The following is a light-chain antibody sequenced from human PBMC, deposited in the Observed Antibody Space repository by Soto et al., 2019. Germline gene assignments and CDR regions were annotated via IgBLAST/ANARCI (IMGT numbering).Light chain of an antibody. CDR2: EVS. CDR1: SSDIGASTF. J-gene: IGLJ3*02. CDR3: SSARRDNTWV. Sequence: QSALTQPASVSESPGQSITISCTGTSSDIGASTFVSWYQQHPGKAPQLLIYEVSNRPSGISNRFSGSKSANTASLTISGLQAEDEADYYCSSARRDNTWVFGGGTKLTVL. V-gene: IGLV2-14*03.